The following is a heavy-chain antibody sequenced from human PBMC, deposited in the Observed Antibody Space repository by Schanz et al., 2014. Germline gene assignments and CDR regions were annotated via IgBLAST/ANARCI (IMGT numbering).Heavy chain of an antibody. Sequence: EVQLVESGGGLAQPGGSLRLSCAASGFTFSSYSMNWVRQAPGKGLEWVSYISSSSSTRYYADSVKGRFTISRDNSKNALYLQMNSLRAEDTAVYYCARIGGSVFDYWGQGTLVAVSS. CDR3: ARIGGSVFDY. J-gene: IGHJ4*02. D-gene: IGHD3-10*01. CDR2: ISSSSSTR. CDR1: GFTFSSYS. V-gene: IGHV3-48*04.